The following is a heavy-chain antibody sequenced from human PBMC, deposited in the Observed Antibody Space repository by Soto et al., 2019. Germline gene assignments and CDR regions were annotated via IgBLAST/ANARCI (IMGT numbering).Heavy chain of an antibody. CDR1: GFTFSSYA. CDR2: ISGSGGST. V-gene: IGHV3-23*01. Sequence: GGSLRLSCAASGFTFSSYAMSWVGQAPGQGLEWVSAISGSGGSTYYADSVKGRFTISRDNSKNTLYLQMNSLRAEDTAVYYCAKDGIYFDSIHYYYGMDVWGQGTTVTVSS. D-gene: IGHD3-9*01. CDR3: AKDGIYFDSIHYYYGMDV. J-gene: IGHJ6*02.